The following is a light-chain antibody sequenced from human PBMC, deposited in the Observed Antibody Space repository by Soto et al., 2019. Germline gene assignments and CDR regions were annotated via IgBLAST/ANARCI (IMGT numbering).Light chain of an antibody. CDR3: QQYADLPTT. CDR2: GAS. Sequence: EIVMTQSPVTLSVLTWERATLSCRASQSVGATVAWYPQRPCQAPRLLISGASTRATGVPARVSASGSGTAFTLTITSLQSDDFGVYYCQQYADLPTTFAHGTKVDI. CDR1: QSVGAT. J-gene: IGKJ1*01. V-gene: IGKV3-15*01.